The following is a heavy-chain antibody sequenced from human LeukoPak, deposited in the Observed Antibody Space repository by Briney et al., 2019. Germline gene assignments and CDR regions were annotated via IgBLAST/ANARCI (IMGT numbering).Heavy chain of an antibody. J-gene: IGHJ4*02. D-gene: IGHD4-11*01. CDR3: ARVRGDYSIGY. Sequence: ASVKVSCTASGYTFTGYYMHWVRPAPGQGLEWMGWINPNSGGTNYAQEFQGRVTMTRDTSISTAYMELSRLRSDDTAVYYCARVRGDYSIGYWGQGTLVTVSS. CDR2: INPNSGGT. CDR1: GYTFTGYY. V-gene: IGHV1-2*02.